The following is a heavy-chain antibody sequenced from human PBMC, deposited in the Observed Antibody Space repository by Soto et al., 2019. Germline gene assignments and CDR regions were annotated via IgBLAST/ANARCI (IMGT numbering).Heavy chain of an antibody. CDR1: GCTFSSYT. Sequence: GASVKVSCKASGCTFSSYTISWVRQAPGQGLEWMGRIIPILGIANYAQKFQGRVTITADKSTSTAYMELSSMRSEDTAVYYCANHLLPRGWFEPWGQGTLVTVSS. CDR3: ANHLLPRGWFEP. J-gene: IGHJ5*02. CDR2: IIPILGIA. V-gene: IGHV1-69*02. D-gene: IGHD1-26*01.